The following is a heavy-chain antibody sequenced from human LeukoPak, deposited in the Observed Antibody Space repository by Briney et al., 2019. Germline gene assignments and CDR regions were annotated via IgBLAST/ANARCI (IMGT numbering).Heavy chain of an antibody. Sequence: SSETLSLTCTVSGVSISSGGYSWRWVRQHPGKGLEWIGYIYYSGSTYYNPSLKSRVTISVDTSKNQFSLKLSSVTAADTAVYYCARVGYCSSTSCQSGYAFDIWGQGTMVTVSS. CDR2: IYYSGST. CDR3: ARVGYCSSTSCQSGYAFDI. J-gene: IGHJ3*02. D-gene: IGHD2-2*01. CDR1: GVSISSGGYS. V-gene: IGHV4-31*03.